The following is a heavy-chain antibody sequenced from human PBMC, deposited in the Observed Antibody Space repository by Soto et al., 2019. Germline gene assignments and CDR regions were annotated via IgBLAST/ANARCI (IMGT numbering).Heavy chain of an antibody. J-gene: IGHJ4*02. CDR2: IYSGGST. V-gene: IGHV4-4*07. Sequence: QVQLQESGPGLVKPSETLSLSCGVSGGSISQYYWSWIRQPAGKGLEWIGRIYSGGSTNYNPSLERRGTMSVDTSKNKFSLELSSVTAADTAVYYCARGPGGFGDFSLDYWGQGTLVTVSS. CDR3: ARGPGGFGDFSLDY. D-gene: IGHD3-10*01. CDR1: GGSISQYY.